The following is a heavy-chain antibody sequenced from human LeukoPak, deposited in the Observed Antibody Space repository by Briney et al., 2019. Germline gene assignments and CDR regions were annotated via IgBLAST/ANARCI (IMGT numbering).Heavy chain of an antibody. J-gene: IGHJ5*02. CDR1: GYTFTGYY. CDR2: INPNSGGT. V-gene: IGHV1-2*06. CDR3: ARGNLRYFDWLPQANWFDP. D-gene: IGHD3-9*01. Sequence: GASVKVSCKASGYTFTGYYMHWVRQAPGQGLEWMGRINPNSGGTNYAQKFQGRVTMTRDTSISTAYMELSRLRSDDTAVYYCARGNLRYFDWLPQANWFDPWGQGTLVTVSS.